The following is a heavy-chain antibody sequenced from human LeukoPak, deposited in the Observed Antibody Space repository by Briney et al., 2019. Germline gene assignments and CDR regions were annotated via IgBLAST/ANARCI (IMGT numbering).Heavy chain of an antibody. CDR2: TYSGGGT. CDR3: ARNYYDSSAYYYFDY. D-gene: IGHD3-22*01. Sequence: GGSLRLSCAASGFTVSSSYMNWVRQAPGKGLEWVSLTYSGGGTYYADSVKGRFTISRDNSKNTLYLQMNSLRAEDTAVYYCARNYYDSSAYYYFDYWGQGTLVTVSS. CDR1: GFTVSSSY. V-gene: IGHV3-66*01. J-gene: IGHJ4*02.